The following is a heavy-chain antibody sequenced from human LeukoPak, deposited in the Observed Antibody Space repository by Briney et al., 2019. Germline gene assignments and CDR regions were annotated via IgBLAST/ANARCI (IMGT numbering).Heavy chain of an antibody. J-gene: IGHJ4*02. CDR3: ARGLSGSYYGDYFDF. D-gene: IGHD1-26*01. CDR1: GGSFSGYY. Sequence: PSETLSLTCAVYGGSFSGYYWGWIRQPPGKGLEWIGEINHIGSTNYNASLKSRVIISVDMSKNQFSLTLTSVTAADTAVYYCARGLSGSYYGDYFDFWGQGTLVTVSS. V-gene: IGHV4-34*01. CDR2: INHIGST.